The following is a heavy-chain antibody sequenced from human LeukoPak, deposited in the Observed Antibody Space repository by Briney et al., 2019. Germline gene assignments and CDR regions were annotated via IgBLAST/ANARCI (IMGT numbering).Heavy chain of an antibody. V-gene: IGHV4-59*08. CDR2: IYYTGST. CDR3: ARQDYYGSDH. CDR1: GGSISNY. J-gene: IGHJ4*02. Sequence: SETLSLTCTVSGGSISNYWSWIRQPPGKGLEWIAYIYYTGSTNYNPSLKSRVTISVDTSKNQFSLKLSSVTAADTAVYYCARQDYYGSDHWGQGTLVTVSS. D-gene: IGHD3-10*01.